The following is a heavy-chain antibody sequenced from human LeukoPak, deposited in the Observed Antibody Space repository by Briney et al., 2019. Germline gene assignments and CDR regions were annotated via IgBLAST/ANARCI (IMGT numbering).Heavy chain of an antibody. CDR2: INPSGGST. J-gene: IGHJ4*02. CDR3: ARGMYCSGGSCYSIFDY. CDR1: GYIFTNYY. D-gene: IGHD2-15*01. Sequence: ASVKVSCKASGYIFTNYYMHWVRQAPGQGLEWMGIINPSGGSTTYAQRFQGRVTMTRDTFTSTVYTELSSLRSEDTAVYYCARGMYCSGGSCYSIFDYWGQGTLVTVSS. V-gene: IGHV1-46*01.